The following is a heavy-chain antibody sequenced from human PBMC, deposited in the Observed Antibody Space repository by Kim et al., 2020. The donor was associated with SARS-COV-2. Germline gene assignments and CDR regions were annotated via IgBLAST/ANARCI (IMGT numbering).Heavy chain of an antibody. V-gene: IGHV3-48*02. Sequence: GGSLRLSCAASGFTFSSYSMNWVRQAPGKGLEWVSYISSSSSTIYYADSVKGRFTISRDNAKNSLYLQMNSLRDEDTAVYYCAREKQQLVREGWFDPWGQGTLVTVSS. CDR3: AREKQQLVREGWFDP. J-gene: IGHJ5*02. CDR2: ISSSSSTI. D-gene: IGHD6-13*01. CDR1: GFTFSSYS.